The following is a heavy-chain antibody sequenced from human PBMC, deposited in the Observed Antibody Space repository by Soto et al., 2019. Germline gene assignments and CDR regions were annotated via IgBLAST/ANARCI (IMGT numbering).Heavy chain of an antibody. D-gene: IGHD4-17*01. J-gene: IGHJ4*02. V-gene: IGHV4-4*07. CDR3: ARGSVPADY. CDR1: GGSLNNFY. Sequence: SETLSLTCSVSGGSLNNFYWSWIRQPAGKGLEWIGRIYPSGVTYYNPSLKSRVSMSIDTSQNQFSLRLTSVTAADTAVYYCARGSVPADYWGQGTLVTVSS. CDR2: IYPSGVT.